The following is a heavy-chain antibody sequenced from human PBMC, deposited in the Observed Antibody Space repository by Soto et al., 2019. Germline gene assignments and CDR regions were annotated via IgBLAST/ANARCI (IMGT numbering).Heavy chain of an antibody. V-gene: IGHV2-5*01. J-gene: IGHJ6*02. D-gene: IGHD6-13*01. Sequence: QITLKESGPTLVKPTQPLTLTCTFSGFSLTSGVVGVGWIRQPPGEALEWLALIYWNDEQYYNPSLRNRLTIPRDTSKKQVVLTMTNMDPVDTATYCCANRLPGTSGYDVWGQGTTVTVSS. CDR3: ANRLPGTSGYDV. CDR2: IYWNDEQ. CDR1: GFSLTSGVVG.